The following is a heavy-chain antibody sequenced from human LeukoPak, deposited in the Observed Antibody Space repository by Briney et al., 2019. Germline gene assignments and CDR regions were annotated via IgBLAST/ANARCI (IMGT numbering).Heavy chain of an antibody. V-gene: IGHV3-7*01. CDR2: INQDGSEI. D-gene: IGHD3-16*01. J-gene: IGHJ4*02. CDR3: ASSWGSAIDF. CDR1: GFTFSRFR. Sequence: GESLRLSCAASGFTFSRFRMSWVRQPPGKGLEWVANINQDGSEIYYVYSVKGRFTVSTDNAKNSLYLQMTSLRAEDTAVYYCASSWGSAIDFWGQGTLVTVSS.